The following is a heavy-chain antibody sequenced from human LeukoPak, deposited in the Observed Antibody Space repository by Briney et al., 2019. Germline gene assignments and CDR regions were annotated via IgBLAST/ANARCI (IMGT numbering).Heavy chain of an antibody. CDR1: GGSISSGSYY. CDR2: IYNSGST. Sequence: SQTLSLTCTVSGGSISSGSYYWSWIRQPPGKGLEWIGRIYNSGSTNYNPSLKSRVTISVDTSKNQFSLKLSSVTAADTAVYYCAREIGIAVANESFRLSCYCIDVGAEGTTLSVSS. J-gene: IGHJ6*04. CDR3: AREIGIAVANESFRLSCYCIDV. V-gene: IGHV4-61*02. D-gene: IGHD6-19*01.